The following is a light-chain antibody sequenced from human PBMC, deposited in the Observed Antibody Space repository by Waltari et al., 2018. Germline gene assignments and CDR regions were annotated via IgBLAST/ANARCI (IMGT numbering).Light chain of an antibody. J-gene: IGKJ1*01. CDR2: DAS. V-gene: IGKV3-11*01. CDR3: QRRSNWPRT. Sequence: EIVLTQYPATLSLSPGERATLSCRASQSVSGYLAWYHQKPGQAPRLLIYDASNRATGIPARFSGSGSGTDFTLTISSLEPEDLSVYYCQRRSNWPRTFGQGTKVEIE. CDR1: QSVSGY.